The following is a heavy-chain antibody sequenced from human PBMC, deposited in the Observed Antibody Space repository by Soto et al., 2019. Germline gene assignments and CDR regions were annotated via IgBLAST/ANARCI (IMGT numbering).Heavy chain of an antibody. V-gene: IGHV2-70*01. CDR2: IDWDDDK. D-gene: IGHD6-13*01. CDR3: ARSGGSSLRDYYGMDV. CDR1: GFSLSTSGMC. J-gene: IGHJ6*02. Sequence: GPTLVNPTPTLTLTCTFSGFSLSTSGMCVSWIRQPPGKALEWLALIDWDDDKYYSTSLKTRLTISKDTSKNQVVLTMTNMDPVDTATYYCARSGGSSLRDYYGMDVWGQGTTVTVSS.